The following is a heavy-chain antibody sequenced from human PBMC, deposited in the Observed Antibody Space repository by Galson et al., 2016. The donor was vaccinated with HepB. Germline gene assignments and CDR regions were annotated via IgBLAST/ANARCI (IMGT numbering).Heavy chain of an antibody. CDR2: MNPNSGNT. CDR1: GYTFTSYD. V-gene: IGHV1-8*01. Sequence: SVKVSCKASGYTFTSYDINWVRQASGQGLEWMGWMNPNSGNTVYAQKFQGRVTMTRNTSISTAYMEMSSLRSEDTAVYYCAIGKFGSGSYYSSWGQGTLVTVSS. J-gene: IGHJ5*02. CDR3: AIGKFGSGSYYSS. D-gene: IGHD3-10*01.